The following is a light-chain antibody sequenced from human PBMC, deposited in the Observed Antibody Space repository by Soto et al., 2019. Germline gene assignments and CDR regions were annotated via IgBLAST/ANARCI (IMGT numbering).Light chain of an antibody. J-gene: IGLJ3*02. CDR1: SGPVFTSSY. CDR3: LLYLGGGIWV. V-gene: IGLV8-61*01. CDR2: NTN. Sequence: QAVVTQEPSFSVSPGGTVTLTCGLSSGPVFTSSYPNWYQQTPGQAPRTLIFNTNTRSSGVPDRFSGSILGDKAALTITWAQADDDSYYYCLLYLGGGIWVFGGGTQLTVL.